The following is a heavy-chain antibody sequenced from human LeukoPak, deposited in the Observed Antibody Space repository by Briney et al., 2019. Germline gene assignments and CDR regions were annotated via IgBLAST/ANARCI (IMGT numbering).Heavy chain of an antibody. CDR1: GFTVSSNY. CDR3: ARTARNWFDP. CDR2: IYSGGST. D-gene: IGHD5-18*01. V-gene: IGHV3-66*01. Sequence: GGSLRLSCAASGFTVSSNYMSWVRQAPGRGLEWVSVIYSGGSTYYADSVKGRFTISRDNSKNTLYLQMNSLRAEDTAVYYCARTARNWFDPWGQGTLVTVSS. J-gene: IGHJ5*02.